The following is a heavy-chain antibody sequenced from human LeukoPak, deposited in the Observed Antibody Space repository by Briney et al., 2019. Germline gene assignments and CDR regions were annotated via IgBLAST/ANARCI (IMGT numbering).Heavy chain of an antibody. V-gene: IGHV3-30*18. CDR1: GFTFSSYG. CDR3: AKARYSGYDTRGVVVY. D-gene: IGHD5-12*01. J-gene: IGHJ4*02. Sequence: GGSLRLSCAASGFTFSSYGMHWVRQAPGKGLEWVAVISYDGSNKYYADSVKGRFTISRDNSKNTLYLQMNSLRAEDTAVYYCAKARYSGYDTRGVVVYWGQGTLVTVSS. CDR2: ISYDGSNK.